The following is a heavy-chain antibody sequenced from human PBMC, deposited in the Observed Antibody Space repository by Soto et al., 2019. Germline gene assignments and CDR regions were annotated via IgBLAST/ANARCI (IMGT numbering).Heavy chain of an antibody. CDR2: ITSDSSTI. D-gene: IGHD2-8*01. CDR3: ARVGRGVYGMDV. J-gene: IGHJ6*02. Sequence: EVQLVESGGGLVQPGGSLRLSCAASGFTFSSYRINWVRQAPGKGLEWFSYITSDSSTISYADSVKGRFTVSRDNAKNSLYLQMNSLRDEDTAVYYCARVGRGVYGMDVWGQGTSVTVSS. CDR1: GFTFSSYR. V-gene: IGHV3-48*02.